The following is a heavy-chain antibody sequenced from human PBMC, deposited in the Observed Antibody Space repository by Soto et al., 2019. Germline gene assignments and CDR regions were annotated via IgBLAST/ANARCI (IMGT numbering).Heavy chain of an antibody. J-gene: IGHJ6*02. CDR1: GYTFAGYY. CDR3: ARGIAAAAARGMDV. Sequence: ASVKVSCKASGYTFAGYYMHWVRQAPGQGLEWMGWINPNSGGTNYAQKFQGWVTMTRDTSISTAYMELSRLRSDDTAVYYCARGIAAAAARGMDVWGQGTTVTVSS. CDR2: INPNSGGT. D-gene: IGHD6-13*01. V-gene: IGHV1-2*04.